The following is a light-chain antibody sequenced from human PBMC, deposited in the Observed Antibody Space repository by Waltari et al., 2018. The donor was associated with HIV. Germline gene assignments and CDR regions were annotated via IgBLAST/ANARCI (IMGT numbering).Light chain of an antibody. CDR3: QAWDRSVV. CDR2: KDT. CDR1: QLEDKF. V-gene: IGLV3-1*01. J-gene: IGLJ2*01. Sequence: SYELTQPPSVSVSPGQTASITCSGDQLEDKFVCWFQQRPGQSPVLLLYKDTRRPSGIPRRFSGSNSRNTATLTITGTQSMDEADYYCQAWDRSVVFGGGTKLTVL.